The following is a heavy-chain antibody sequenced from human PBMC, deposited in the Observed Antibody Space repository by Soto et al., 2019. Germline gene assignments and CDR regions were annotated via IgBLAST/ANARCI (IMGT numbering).Heavy chain of an antibody. CDR1: ANTFTNCW. D-gene: IGHD1-7*01. CDR3: ARRETGTHRVGAFDI. V-gene: IGHV5-51*01. Sequence: PGESLKISCKGSANTFTNCWIGWVRQRPGEGLEWMGIIDPSDSDTRYSPSFEGQVTISVDKSITTAYLQWNGLKASDTAMYYCARRETGTHRVGAFDIWGQGTMVTVSS. J-gene: IGHJ3*02. CDR2: IDPSDSDT.